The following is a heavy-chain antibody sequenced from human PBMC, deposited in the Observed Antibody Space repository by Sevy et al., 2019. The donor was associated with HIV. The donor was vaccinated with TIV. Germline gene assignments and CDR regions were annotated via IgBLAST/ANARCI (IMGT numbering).Heavy chain of an antibody. CDR2: IYYSGTT. CDR1: DGSITSCY. CDR3: ARVYNDFWSGYD. J-gene: IGHJ4*02. V-gene: IGHV4-59*01. D-gene: IGHD3-3*01. Sequence: SETLSLTCTVSDGSITSCYWTWVRQPPPKELEWIGYIYYSGTTNYNPTLHSRVTISVDTSKNQFCLKLNSVTAADTAVYYCARVYNDFWSGYDWGQGIRVTVSS.